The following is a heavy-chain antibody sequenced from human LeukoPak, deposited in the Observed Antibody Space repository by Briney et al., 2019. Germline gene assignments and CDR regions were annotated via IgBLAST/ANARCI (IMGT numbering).Heavy chain of an antibody. D-gene: IGHD3-10*01. J-gene: IGHJ4*02. V-gene: IGHV3-11*01. CDR1: GFTFSDYY. CDR2: ISSSGSTI. Sequence: GGSLRLSCAASGFTFSDYYMSWIRQAPGKGLEWVSYISSSGSTIYYADSVKGRFTISRDNAKNSLYLQMSSLRAEDTAVYYCARDSVPHYGSGSYYDYWGQGTLVTVSS. CDR3: ARDSVPHYGSGSYYDY.